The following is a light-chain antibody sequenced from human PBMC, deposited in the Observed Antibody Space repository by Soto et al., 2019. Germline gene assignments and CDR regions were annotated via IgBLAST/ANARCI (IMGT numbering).Light chain of an antibody. J-gene: IGKJ1*01. V-gene: IGKV3-20*01. CDR1: QRVSNNH. CDR2: GAY. Sequence: EIVLTQSPGTLPFSPGERATLSCRASQRVSNNHSAWHQQKPRQAPRLLIYGAYSTATGIPDRFSGSGSGTDFTLTISRLEPEDFAVYYCQQYGSSPRTFGQGTKVDIK. CDR3: QQYGSSPRT.